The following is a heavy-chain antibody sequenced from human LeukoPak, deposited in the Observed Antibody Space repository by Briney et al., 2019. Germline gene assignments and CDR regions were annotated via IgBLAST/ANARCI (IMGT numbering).Heavy chain of an antibody. D-gene: IGHD6-19*01. CDR2: ISSDGSNT. J-gene: IGHJ4*02. V-gene: IGHV3-30*18. CDR1: GFTFSRFG. Sequence: GRSLRLSCAASGFTFSRFGMHWVRQAPGKGLEWVAVISSDGSNTYYADSVKGRFTISRDNPKNTLYLQMNSLRADDTAVYYCPKDGQYSGGWYEGHFDYWGQGTLVTVSS. CDR3: PKDGQYSGGWYEGHFDY.